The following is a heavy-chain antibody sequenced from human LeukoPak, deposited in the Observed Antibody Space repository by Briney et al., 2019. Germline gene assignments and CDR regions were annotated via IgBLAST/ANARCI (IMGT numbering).Heavy chain of an antibody. CDR2: IYYSGST. Sequence: SETLSLTCTVSGGSISSSSYYWGWIRQPPGKGLEWIGRIYYSGSTYYNPSLKSRVTISVDTSKNQFSLKLSSVTAADTAVYYCASPGFNYGDYPEWFDPWGQGTLVTVSS. CDR3: ASPGFNYGDYPEWFDP. J-gene: IGHJ5*02. D-gene: IGHD4-17*01. V-gene: IGHV4-39*01. CDR1: GGSISSSSYY.